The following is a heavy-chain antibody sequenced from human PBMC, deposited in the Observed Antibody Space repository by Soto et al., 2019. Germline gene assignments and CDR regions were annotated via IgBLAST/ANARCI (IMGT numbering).Heavy chain of an antibody. CDR2: IYYSGST. CDR1: VGSISSGDYY. V-gene: IGHV4-30-4*01. CDR3: ARAELRFLEWSYSGPTWFDP. J-gene: IGHJ5*02. Sequence: KPSETLSLTGTVSVGSISSGDYYWRWVLQPPGKGLEWIGYIYYSGSTYYNPSLKSRVTISVDTSKNQFSLKLSSVTAADTAVYYCARAELRFLEWSYSGPTWFDPWGQGTLVTVSS. D-gene: IGHD3-3*01.